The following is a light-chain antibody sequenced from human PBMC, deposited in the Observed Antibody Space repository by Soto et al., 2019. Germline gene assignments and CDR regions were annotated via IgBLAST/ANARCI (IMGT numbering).Light chain of an antibody. CDR2: DAS. V-gene: IGKV3-11*01. CDR1: QSVSTN. J-gene: IGKJ3*01. CDR3: QHRTS. Sequence: DIVLTHSPATLSLSPGERATLSCRASQSVSTNLAWYQQKPGQAPRLLIYDASNRATGIPARFSGSGSGTDFTLTISSLEPVDFAIYYCQHRTSFGPGTKVDIK.